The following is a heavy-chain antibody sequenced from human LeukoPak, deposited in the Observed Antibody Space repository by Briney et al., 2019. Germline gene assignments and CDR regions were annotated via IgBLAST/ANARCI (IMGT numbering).Heavy chain of an antibody. CDR3: AKISRYCSSDDCYISGFDM. V-gene: IGHV3-7*01. CDR2: INQDGSEK. D-gene: IGHD2-2*01. J-gene: IGHJ3*02. CDR1: GFTFSRYW. Sequence: AGGSLRLSCAASGFTFSRYWMTWVRQAPGKGLEWVANINQDGSEKYYVDSVKGRFTISRDNAKNSLYLQMNSLRAEDTAVYYCAKISRYCSSDDCYISGFDMWGQGTMVSVSS.